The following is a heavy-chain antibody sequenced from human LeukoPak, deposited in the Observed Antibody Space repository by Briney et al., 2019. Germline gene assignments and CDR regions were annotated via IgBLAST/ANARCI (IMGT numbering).Heavy chain of an antibody. Sequence: RGCPRLSRAASGFTFCSYGMHWGRQAPGKGLGGVGDIAYDGSNKYYADSLPGRVTISRHNSTNTLYLQMNSLRAQPTAVYYFEKPFLRGYDWVPFHYWGQGPLVSVSS. J-gene: IGHJ4*02. D-gene: IGHD5-12*01. CDR2: IAYDGSNK. V-gene: IGHV3-30*18. CDR3: EKPFLRGYDWVPFHY. CDR1: GFTFCSYG.